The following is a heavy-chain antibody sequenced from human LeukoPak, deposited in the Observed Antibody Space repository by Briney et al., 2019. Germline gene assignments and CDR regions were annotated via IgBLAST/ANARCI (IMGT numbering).Heavy chain of an antibody. J-gene: IGHJ6*02. V-gene: IGHV4-34*01. D-gene: IGHD2-2*02. CDR2: INHSGST. CDR3: ARKVVVAPAAIRRRGAYYGMDV. CDR1: GGSFSGYY. Sequence: SETLSLTCAVYGGSFSGYYWSWIRQPPGKGLEWIGEINHSGSTNYNPSLKSRVTISVDTSKNQFSLKLSSVTAADTAVYYCARKVVVAPAAIRRRGAYYGMDVWGQGTTVTVSS.